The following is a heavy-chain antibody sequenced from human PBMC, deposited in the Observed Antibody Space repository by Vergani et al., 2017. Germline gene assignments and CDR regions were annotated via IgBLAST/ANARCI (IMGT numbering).Heavy chain of an antibody. CDR1: GFTFDDYA. Sequence: EVQLVESGGGLVQPGRSLRLSCAASGFTFDDYAMHWVRQAPGKGLEWVSGISWNSGSIGYADSVKGRFTISRDNANNSLYLQMNSLRAEDMALYYCAKDLGDYYYYGMDVWGQGTTVTVSS. V-gene: IGHV3-9*03. J-gene: IGHJ6*02. CDR2: ISWNSGSI. CDR3: AKDLGDYYYYGMDV.